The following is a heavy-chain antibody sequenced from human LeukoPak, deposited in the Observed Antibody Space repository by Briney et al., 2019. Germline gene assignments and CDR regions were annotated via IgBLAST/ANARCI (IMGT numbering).Heavy chain of an antibody. V-gene: IGHV4-39*01. Sequence: PSETLSLTCTVSGGSISSSSYYWGWIRQPPGKGLEWIGSIYYSGSTYYNPSLKSRVTISVDTSKNQFSLKLSSVTAADTAVYYCARHVVTPDAFDIWGQGTMVTVSS. J-gene: IGHJ3*02. D-gene: IGHD2-15*01. CDR3: ARHVVTPDAFDI. CDR1: GGSISSSSYY. CDR2: IYYSGST.